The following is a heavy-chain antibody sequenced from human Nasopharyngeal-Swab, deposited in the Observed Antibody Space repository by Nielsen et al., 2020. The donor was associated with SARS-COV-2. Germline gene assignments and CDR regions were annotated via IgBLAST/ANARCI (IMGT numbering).Heavy chain of an antibody. D-gene: IGHD4-23*01. J-gene: IGHJ6*02. Sequence: WIRQPPGKGLEWIGYIYYSGSTNYNPSLKSRVTISVDTSKNQFSLKLSSVTAADTAVYYCARDKVTVDYYYGMGVWGQGTTVTVSS. CDR3: ARDKVTVDYYYGMGV. V-gene: IGHV4-59*01. CDR2: IYYSGST.